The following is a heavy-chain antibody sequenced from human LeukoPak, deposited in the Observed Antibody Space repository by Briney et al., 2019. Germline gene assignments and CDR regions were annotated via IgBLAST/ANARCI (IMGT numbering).Heavy chain of an antibody. D-gene: IGHD6-13*01. CDR3: ARDGSIAAAGNGEYY. CDR2: IYHSGST. CDR1: GGSISSSNW. V-gene: IGHV4-4*02. Sequence: SGTLSLTCAVSGGSISSSNWWSWVRQPPGKGLEWIGEIYHSGSTNYNPSLKSRVTISVDKSKNQFSLKLSSVTAADTAVYYCARDGSIAAAGNGEYYWGQGTLVTVSS. J-gene: IGHJ4*02.